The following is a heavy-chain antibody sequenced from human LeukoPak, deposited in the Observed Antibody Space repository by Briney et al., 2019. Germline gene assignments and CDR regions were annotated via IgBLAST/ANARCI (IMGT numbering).Heavy chain of an antibody. V-gene: IGHV4-38-2*02. Sequence: ETLSLTCIVSGYSISSGYYWGWIRQPPGKGLEWIASIYHSGSTYYNPSLKSRVTISVDTSKNHFSLKLTSVTAADTAVYYCARVDDDYGDYWGQGTLVTVSS. CDR1: GYSISSGYY. J-gene: IGHJ4*02. CDR3: ARVDDDYGDY. CDR2: IYHSGST. D-gene: IGHD4-17*01.